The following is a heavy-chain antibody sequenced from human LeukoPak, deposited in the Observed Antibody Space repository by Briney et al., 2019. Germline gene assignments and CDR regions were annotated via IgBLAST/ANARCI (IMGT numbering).Heavy chain of an antibody. Sequence: ASVTVSCKASGYTFTSYGISWVRQAPGQGLEWMGWISAYNGNTNYAQKLQGRVTMTTETSTSTAYMELRSLRSDDTAVYYCARAEMVRGVFDYWGQGTLVTVSS. J-gene: IGHJ4*02. CDR2: ISAYNGNT. CDR1: GYTFTSYG. V-gene: IGHV1-18*01. CDR3: ARAEMVRGVFDY. D-gene: IGHD3-10*01.